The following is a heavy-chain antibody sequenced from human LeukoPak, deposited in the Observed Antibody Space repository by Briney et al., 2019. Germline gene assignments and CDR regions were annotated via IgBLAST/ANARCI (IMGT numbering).Heavy chain of an antibody. D-gene: IGHD6-13*01. CDR1: GFTFSSYG. CDR2: ISYDGSNK. CDR3: AKEYSSSWNYFDY. Sequence: GGSLRLSCAASGFTFSSYGMHWVRQAPGKGLEWVAVISYDGSNKYYADSVKGRFTISRDNSKNTLYLQMNSLRAEDTAVYYCAKEYSSSWNYFDYWGQGTLVTVSS. J-gene: IGHJ4*02. V-gene: IGHV3-30*18.